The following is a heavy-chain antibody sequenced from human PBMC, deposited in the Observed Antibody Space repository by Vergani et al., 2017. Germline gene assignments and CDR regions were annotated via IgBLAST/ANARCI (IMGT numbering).Heavy chain of an antibody. D-gene: IGHD1-14*01. J-gene: IGHJ4*02. Sequence: QVQLVQSGAEVKKPGSSVKVSCKASGGTFSSYAISWVRQAPGQGLEWMGRIIPIFGTANYAQTFKGRVTITADESTSTAYMELSSLRSEDTAVYYCASWGGVGYRKTPDYFDYWGQGTLVTVSS. CDR2: IIPIFGTA. V-gene: IGHV1-69*13. CDR1: GGTFSSYA. CDR3: ASWGGVGYRKTPDYFDY.